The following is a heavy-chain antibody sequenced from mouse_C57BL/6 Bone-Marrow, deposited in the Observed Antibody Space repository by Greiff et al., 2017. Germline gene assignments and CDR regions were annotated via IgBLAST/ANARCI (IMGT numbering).Heavy chain of an antibody. V-gene: IGHV2-4*01. CDR1: GFSLTSYG. CDR2: IWSGGST. Sequence: VKLVESGPGLVQPSQSLSITCTVSGFSLTSYGVHWVRQPPGKGLEWLGVIWSGGSTDYKAAFISRLSISKDNSKSQVFFKRNSLQADDTAIYYCAKDGYDPYAMDYWGQGTSVTVSS. J-gene: IGHJ4*01. D-gene: IGHD2-2*01. CDR3: AKDGYDPYAMDY.